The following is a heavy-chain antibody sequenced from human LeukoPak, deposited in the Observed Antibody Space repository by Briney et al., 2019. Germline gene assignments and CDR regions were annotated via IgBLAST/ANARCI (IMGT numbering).Heavy chain of an antibody. D-gene: IGHD5-12*01. V-gene: IGHV3-15*01. Sequence: GASLRLSCEASGFTLNNAWMSWVRQAPGKGLEWVGRIKSKTDGGTPDYAAPVKGRFTISRDDSKNTLYLQMNSLKTEDTAVYYCTTFNSGYALDYWGQGTPVTVSS. CDR2: IKSKTDGGTP. CDR1: GFTLNNAW. J-gene: IGHJ4*02. CDR3: TTFNSGYALDY.